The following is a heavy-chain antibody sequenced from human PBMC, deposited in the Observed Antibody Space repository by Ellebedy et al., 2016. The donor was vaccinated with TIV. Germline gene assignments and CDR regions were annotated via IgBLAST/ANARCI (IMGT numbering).Heavy chain of an antibody. CDR3: ARGRKGTTASDYFDY. J-gene: IGHJ4*02. CDR2: INHSGST. Sequence: SETLSLXXAVYGGSFSGYYWSWIRQPPGKGLEWIGEINHSGSTNYNPSLKSRVTISVDTSKNQFSLKLSSVTAADTAVYYCARGRKGTTASDYFDYWGQGTLVTVSS. V-gene: IGHV4-34*01. CDR1: GGSFSGYY. D-gene: IGHD4-17*01.